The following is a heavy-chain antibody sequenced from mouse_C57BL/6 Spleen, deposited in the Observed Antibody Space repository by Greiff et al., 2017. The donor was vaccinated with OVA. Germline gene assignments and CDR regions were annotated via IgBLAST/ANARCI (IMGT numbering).Heavy chain of an antibody. CDR2: IDPSDSYT. CDR1: GYTFTSYW. V-gene: IGHV1-59*01. J-gene: IGHJ3*01. CDR3: AREDFSWFAY. Sequence: QVQLQQPGAELVRPGTSVKLSCKASGYTFTSYWMHWVKQRPGQGLEWIGVIDPSDSYTNYNQKFKGKATLTVDTSSSTAYMQLSSLTSEDSAVYYCAREDFSWFAYWGKGTLVTVSA.